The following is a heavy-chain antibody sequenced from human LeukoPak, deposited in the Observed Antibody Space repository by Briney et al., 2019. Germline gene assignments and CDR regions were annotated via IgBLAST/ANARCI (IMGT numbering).Heavy chain of an antibody. CDR2: INHSGST. D-gene: IGHD1-26*01. CDR1: GGSFSGYY. J-gene: IGHJ4*02. V-gene: IGHV4-34*01. Sequence: PSETLSLTCAVYGGSFSGYYWSWIRQPPGKGLEWIGEINHSGSTYYNPSLKSRVTISVDTSKNQFSLKLSSVTAADTAVYYCASLRERSYYARGFDYWGQGTLVTVSS. CDR3: ASLRERSYYARGFDY.